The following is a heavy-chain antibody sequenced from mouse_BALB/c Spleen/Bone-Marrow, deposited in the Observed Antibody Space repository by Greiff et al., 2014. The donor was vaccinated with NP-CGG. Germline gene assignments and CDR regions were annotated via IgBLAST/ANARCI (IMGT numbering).Heavy chain of an antibody. J-gene: IGHJ3*01. CDR1: GHSFTGYN. CDR3: TRSRAYFRDWFAY. V-gene: IGHV1-39*01. CDR2: IDPYYGTT. D-gene: IGHD2-14*01. Sequence: VQLQQSGPELEKPGASVKISCKASGHSFTGYNMNWVKQSHGKSLEWIGNIDPYYGTTTFNQKFKDKATLTVDKSSSTAYMQLKSLTSEDSAVYYCTRSRAYFRDWFAYWGQGTLVTASA.